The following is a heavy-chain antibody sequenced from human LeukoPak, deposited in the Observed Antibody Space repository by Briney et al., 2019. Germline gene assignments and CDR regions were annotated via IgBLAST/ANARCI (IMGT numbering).Heavy chain of an antibody. CDR1: GGSISSYY. CDR3: ARGSETFQNWFDP. J-gene: IGHJ5*02. D-gene: IGHD1-26*01. Sequence: PSETLSLTCTVSGGSISSYYWSWIRQPPGKGLEWIGYINFSGSTNYNPSLKSRVAISVDTSKNQFSLKLSSVTAADTAVYYCARGSETFQNWFDPWGQGTLVTVSS. CDR2: INFSGST. V-gene: IGHV4-59*01.